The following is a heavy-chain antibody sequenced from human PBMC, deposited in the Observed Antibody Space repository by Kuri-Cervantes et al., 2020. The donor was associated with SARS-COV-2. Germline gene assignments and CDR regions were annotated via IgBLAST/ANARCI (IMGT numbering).Heavy chain of an antibody. J-gene: IGHJ4*02. CDR1: GFTFTSYA. D-gene: IGHD3-22*01. CDR3: TWTDSSGYYFDFDY. CDR2: ISGGGGST. Sequence: GGSLRLSCATSGFTFTSYAMSWVRQAPGKGLEWVSTISGGGGSTYYADSVEGRFTISRDSSKNTLYLQMNNLKTEDTAVYYCTWTDSSGYYFDFDYWGQGTLVTVSS. V-gene: IGHV3-23*01.